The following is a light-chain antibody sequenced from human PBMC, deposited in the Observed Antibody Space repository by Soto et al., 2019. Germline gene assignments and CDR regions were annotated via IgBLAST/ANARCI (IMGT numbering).Light chain of an antibody. CDR3: QQYGSSPRT. V-gene: IGKV3-20*01. J-gene: IGKJ1*01. CDR2: DPS. CDR1: QSLSSSQ. Sequence: EMVLTQSPGTPPLSPGERATLYCMASQSLSSSQLAWYQQKPGQAPRLLIHDPSSRATGISDRFTDSVSGTDFTLTITPLGTEDCAVYYCQQYGSSPRTFGLGTKVES.